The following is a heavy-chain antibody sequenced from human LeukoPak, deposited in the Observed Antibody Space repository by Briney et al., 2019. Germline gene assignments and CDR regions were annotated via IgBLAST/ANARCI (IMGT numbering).Heavy chain of an antibody. J-gene: IGHJ6*02. D-gene: IGHD6-19*01. CDR3: AKVRAVAEYYYYYYGMDV. CDR2: IPYDGSNK. Sequence: PGRSLRLSCAASGFTFSSYGMHWVRQAPGKGLEWVAVIPYDGSNKYYADSVKGRFTISRDNSKNTLYLQMNSLRAEDTAVYYCAKVRAVAEYYYYYYGMDVWGQGTTVTVSS. CDR1: GFTFSSYG. V-gene: IGHV3-30*18.